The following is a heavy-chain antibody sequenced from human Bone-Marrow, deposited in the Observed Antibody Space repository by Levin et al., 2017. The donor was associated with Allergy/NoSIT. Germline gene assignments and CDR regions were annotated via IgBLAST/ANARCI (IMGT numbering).Heavy chain of an antibody. Sequence: RLSCAASGFTFSSYAMHWVRQAPGKGLEWVAVISYDGSNKYYADSVKGRFTISRDNSKNTLYLQMNSLRAEDTAVYYCASLGSGGSCHNAFDIWGQGTMVTVSS. V-gene: IGHV3-30-3*01. CDR1: GFTFSSYA. J-gene: IGHJ3*02. CDR2: ISYDGSNK. D-gene: IGHD2-15*01. CDR3: ASLGSGGSCHNAFDI.